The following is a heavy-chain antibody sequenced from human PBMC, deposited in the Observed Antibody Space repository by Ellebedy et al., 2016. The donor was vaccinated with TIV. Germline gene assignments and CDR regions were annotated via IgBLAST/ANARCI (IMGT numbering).Heavy chain of an antibody. CDR2: ISRSSSTI. D-gene: IGHD2-8*02. J-gene: IGHJ6*02. V-gene: IGHV3-48*02. CDR1: GFTFSTYS. Sequence: GESLKISCAASGFTFSTYSMNWVRQAPGKGLEWVSYISRSSSTIYYADSVKGRFTLSRDNTKNSLFLQMNSLRDEDTAVYYCARMDIVPLVDDYYYAMDVWGQGTTVTVSS. CDR3: ARMDIVPLVDDYYYAMDV.